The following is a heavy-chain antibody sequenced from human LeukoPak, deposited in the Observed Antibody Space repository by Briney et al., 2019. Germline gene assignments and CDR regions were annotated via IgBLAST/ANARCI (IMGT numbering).Heavy chain of an antibody. CDR3: ARAPYSSSSARHIDY. J-gene: IGHJ4*02. CDR1: AGSVSSASYY. CDR2: IYYSGST. Sequence: SETLSLTCTVSAGSVSSASYYWSWIRQPPGKGLEWIGYIYYSGSTYYNPSLKSRITISVDTSKNQFSLKLSSVTAADTAVYYCARAPYSSSSARHIDYWGQGTLITVSS. D-gene: IGHD6-6*01. V-gene: IGHV4-30-4*08.